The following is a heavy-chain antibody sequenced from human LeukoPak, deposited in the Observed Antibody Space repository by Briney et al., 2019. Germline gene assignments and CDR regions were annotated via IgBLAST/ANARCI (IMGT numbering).Heavy chain of an antibody. J-gene: IGHJ4*02. CDR3: AGRPTGYSSGYVY. CDR2: ISGSAHKV. D-gene: IGHD5-18*01. V-gene: IGHV3-23*01. Sequence: GGSLRLSCVVSGFTFSDYAMSWVRQAPEKGLDWVSVISGSAHKVRYADSVKGRFTISRDNSENTVYLQMNNLRAEDTALYYCAGRPTGYSSGYVYWGQGALVTVSS. CDR1: GFTFSDYA.